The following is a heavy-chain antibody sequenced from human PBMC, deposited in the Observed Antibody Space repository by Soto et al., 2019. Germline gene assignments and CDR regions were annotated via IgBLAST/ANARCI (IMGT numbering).Heavy chain of an antibody. V-gene: IGHV1-3*01. Sequence: GASVKVSCKASGYTFSTYAMHWVRQAPGQSLEWMGWLNGGTGQTRYPQKFQDRVIITRDTSASTGYMELSSLTSEDTAVYYCARGKGMEENYFYYGLDIWGQGTTVTVSS. J-gene: IGHJ6*02. CDR1: GYTFSTYA. CDR3: ARGKGMEENYFYYGLDI. D-gene: IGHD1-1*01. CDR2: LNGGTGQT.